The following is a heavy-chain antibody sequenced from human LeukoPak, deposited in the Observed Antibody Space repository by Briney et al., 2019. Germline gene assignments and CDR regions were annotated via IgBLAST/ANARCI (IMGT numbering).Heavy chain of an antibody. D-gene: IGHD1-26*01. Sequence: GGSLRLSCAASGFTFSTYAMSWVRQAPGKGLEWVSAISGGGGDIYYADSVKGRFTISRDNSKNTLYLQMNSLRAEDTAVYYCARSYVGADRYFDYRGQGTLVTVSS. V-gene: IGHV3-23*01. J-gene: IGHJ4*02. CDR3: ARSYVGADRYFDY. CDR2: ISGGGGDI. CDR1: GFTFSTYA.